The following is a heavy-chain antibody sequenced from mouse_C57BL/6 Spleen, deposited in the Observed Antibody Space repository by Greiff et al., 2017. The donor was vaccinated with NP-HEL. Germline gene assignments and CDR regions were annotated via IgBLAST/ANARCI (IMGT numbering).Heavy chain of an antibody. J-gene: IGHJ1*03. CDR2: IDPSDSYT. CDR3: AREGHGWYFDG. V-gene: IGHV1-59*01. CDR1: GYTFTSYW. Sequence: QVQLKQPGAELVRPGTSVKLSCKASGYTFTSYWMHWVKQRPGQGLEWIGVIDPSDSYTNYNQKFKGKATLTVDTSSSTAYMQLSSLTSEDAAVYYCAREGHGWYFDGWGTGTTVTVSS.